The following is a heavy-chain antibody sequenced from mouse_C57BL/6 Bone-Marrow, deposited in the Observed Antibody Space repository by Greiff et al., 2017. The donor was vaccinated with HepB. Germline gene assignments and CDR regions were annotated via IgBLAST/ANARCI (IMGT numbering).Heavy chain of an antibody. CDR3: AREGPYYFDY. V-gene: IGHV3-1*01. Sequence: EVQLKESGPGMVKPSQSLSLTCTVTGYSITSGYDWHWIRHFPGNKLEWMGYISYSGSTNYNPSLKSRISITHDTSKNHFFLKLNSVTTEDTATYYCAREGPYYFDYWGQGTTLTVSS. CDR1: GYSITSGYD. CDR2: ISYSGST. J-gene: IGHJ2*01.